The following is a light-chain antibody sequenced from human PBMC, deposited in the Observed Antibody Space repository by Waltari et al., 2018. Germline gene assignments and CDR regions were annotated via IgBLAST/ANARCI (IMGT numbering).Light chain of an antibody. Sequence: QSALTQPASVPGSPGQSITISCTGTSSDVGAYNFVSWYQQHPGKVPKLLIFAVSNPPSGVSNRVAGSKSGNTASLTISGLRAEDEADYYCCSFTSRSTLVFGGGTKLTVL. CDR2: AVS. CDR1: SSDVGAYNF. CDR3: CSFTSRSTLV. V-gene: IGLV2-14*01. J-gene: IGLJ3*02.